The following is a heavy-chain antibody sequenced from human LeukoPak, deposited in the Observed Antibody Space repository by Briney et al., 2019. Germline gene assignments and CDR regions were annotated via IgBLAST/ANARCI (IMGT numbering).Heavy chain of an antibody. CDR1: GISVSSTY. CDR3: ARDWDGSGYGWFDP. CDR2: LYSDGST. D-gene: IGHD6-19*01. Sequence: GGSLRLSCAASGISVSSTYMSWVRQAPGKGLEWVLVLYSDGSTYYADSVKGRFTISRDNSKNTVYLQMNSLRAEDTAVYYCARDWDGSGYGWFDPWGQGTLVTVSS. V-gene: IGHV3-66*01. J-gene: IGHJ5*02.